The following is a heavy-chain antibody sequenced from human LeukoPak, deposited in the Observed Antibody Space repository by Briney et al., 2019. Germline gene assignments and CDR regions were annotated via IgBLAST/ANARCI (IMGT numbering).Heavy chain of an antibody. D-gene: IGHD3-9*01. J-gene: IGHJ3*02. CDR2: IYPGDSDT. CDR3: ARPSYYDILTGYYSDAFDI. V-gene: IGHV5-51*01. CDR1: GYSFTSYW. Sequence: PGESLKISYKGSGYSFTSYWIGWVRQMPGKGLEWMGIIYPGDSDTRYSPSFQGQVTISADKSISTAYLQWSSLKASDTAMYYCARPSYYDILTGYYSDAFDIWGQGTMVTVSS.